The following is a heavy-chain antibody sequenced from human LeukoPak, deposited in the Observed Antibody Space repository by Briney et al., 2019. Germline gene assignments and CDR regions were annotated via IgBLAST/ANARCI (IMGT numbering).Heavy chain of an antibody. CDR3: ARPRGGNSYDAFDI. CDR2: IHDSRSA. Sequence: PSETLSLTCTVSGGSISGYYWSWIRQPPGKGLEWIGFIHDSRSAYYNASLKSRVTISVDTSKNQLSLNLRSVAAADTAVYYCARPRGGNSYDAFDIWGQGTMVTVSS. V-gene: IGHV4-59*01. J-gene: IGHJ3*02. CDR1: GGSISGYY. D-gene: IGHD4-23*01.